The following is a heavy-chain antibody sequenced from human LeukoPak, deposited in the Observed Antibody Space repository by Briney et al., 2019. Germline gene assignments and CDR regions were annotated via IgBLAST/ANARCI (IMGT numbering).Heavy chain of an antibody. CDR3: ARDRELGY. J-gene: IGHJ4*02. D-gene: IGHD3-10*01. V-gene: IGHV4-59*01. CDR1: GDSLSIYY. CDR2: IYNSGST. Sequence: SETLSLTCSVYGDSLSIYYWSWIRQPPGKGLEWIGYIYNSGSTNYNPSLKSRVTIPVDTSKNQFSLKLTSVTAADTAVYYCARDRELGYWGQGTLVTVSS.